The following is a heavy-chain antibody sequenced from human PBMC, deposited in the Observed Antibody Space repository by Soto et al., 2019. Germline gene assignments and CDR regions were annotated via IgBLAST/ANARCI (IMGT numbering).Heavy chain of an antibody. CDR3: AKNQERELPRVIDF. V-gene: IGHV3-23*01. CDR2: MSGSSSTT. Sequence: GALRLSCATSGLTFSNYAMSWVRQAPGGGLEWVSSMSGSSSTTYYADSVRGRFTISRDRSKNTLYLQMSSLRAEDTALYYCAKNQERELPRVIDFWGQGTLVTVSS. D-gene: IGHD1-7*01. CDR1: GLTFSNYA. J-gene: IGHJ4*02.